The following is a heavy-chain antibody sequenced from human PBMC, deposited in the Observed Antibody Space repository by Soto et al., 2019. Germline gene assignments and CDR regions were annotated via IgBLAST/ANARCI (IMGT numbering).Heavy chain of an antibody. CDR2: IYTRGTT. Sequence: GGSPRLSCAASGFTVSSNYMSWVRPAPGKGLEWVSFIYTRGTTNYADSVKGRFTISRDDSKNTLYLQMNSLRAEDTAVYYCARDIGYTWGQGTLVTVSS. V-gene: IGHV3-53*01. CDR3: ARDIGYT. D-gene: IGHD6-13*01. CDR1: GFTVSSNY. J-gene: IGHJ4*02.